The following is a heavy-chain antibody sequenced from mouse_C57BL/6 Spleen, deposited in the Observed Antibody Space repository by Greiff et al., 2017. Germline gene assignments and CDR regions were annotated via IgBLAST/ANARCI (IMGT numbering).Heavy chain of an antibody. CDR1: GYTFTSYW. J-gene: IGHJ4*01. CDR2: IHPNSGST. CDR3: ARGGGYSAMDY. D-gene: IGHD2-2*01. Sequence: VQLQQSGAELVKPGASVKLSCKASGYTFTSYWMHWVKQRPGQGLEWIGMIHPNSGSTNYNEKFKSKATLTVDKSSSTAYMQLSSLTSEDSAVYYCARGGGYSAMDYWGQGTSVTVSS. V-gene: IGHV1-64*01.